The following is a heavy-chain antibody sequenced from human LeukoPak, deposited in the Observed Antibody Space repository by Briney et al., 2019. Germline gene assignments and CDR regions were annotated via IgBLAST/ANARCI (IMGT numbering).Heavy chain of an antibody. Sequence: GGSLRLSYPASGFPLRTYHMNWVHQAPGKGLEWVSFISSSSNYIYYADSVKGRFTISRDNAKNSLYLQMNSLRAEDTAVYYCARVRDGMGEYWGQGTLVTVSS. D-gene: IGHD1-26*01. CDR2: ISSSSNYI. V-gene: IGHV3-21*06. CDR1: GFPLRTYH. J-gene: IGHJ4*02. CDR3: ARVRDGMGEY.